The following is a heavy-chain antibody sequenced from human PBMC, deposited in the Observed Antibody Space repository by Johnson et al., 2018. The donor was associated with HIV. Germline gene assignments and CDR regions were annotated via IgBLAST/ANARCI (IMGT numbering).Heavy chain of an antibody. V-gene: IGHV3-20*04. CDR3: ARAYSGSYSPRSAFDI. CDR2: INWNGGST. J-gene: IGHJ3*02. D-gene: IGHD1-26*01. Sequence: EQLVESGGDLVQPGGSLRLSCVGSGFTFDDYGMSWVRQAPGKGLEWVSGINWNGGSTGYADSVKGRFTISRDNAKNSLYLQMNSLRAEDTALYYCARAYSGSYSPRSAFDIWGQGTMVTVSS. CDR1: GFTFDDYG.